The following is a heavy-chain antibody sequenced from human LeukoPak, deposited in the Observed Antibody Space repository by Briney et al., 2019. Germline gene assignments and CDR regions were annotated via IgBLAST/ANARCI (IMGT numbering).Heavy chain of an antibody. CDR1: GFTFSSYS. Sequence: PGGSLRLSCAASGFTFSSYSMNWVRQAPGKGLEWVSYISSSSSTIYYADSVKGRFTISRDNSKNTLYLQMNSLRAEDTAVYYCAKVFPYCSSTSCYDEVYYFDYWGQGTLVTVSS. D-gene: IGHD2-2*01. J-gene: IGHJ4*02. V-gene: IGHV3-48*01. CDR2: ISSSSSTI. CDR3: AKVFPYCSSTSCYDEVYYFDY.